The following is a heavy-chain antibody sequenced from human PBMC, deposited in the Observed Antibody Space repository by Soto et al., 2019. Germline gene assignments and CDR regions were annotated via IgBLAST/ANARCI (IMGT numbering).Heavy chain of an antibody. V-gene: IGHV4-4*07. CDR2: IYTSGST. CDR1: GGSVSGYY. J-gene: IGHJ4*02. CDR3: ARVIAPYYSDSSGWYFDS. D-gene: IGHD3-22*01. Sequence: SETLSLTCTVSGGSVSGYYWSWVRQPAGKGLEWIGRIYTSGSTNYNPSLKSRVTMSLDSSKNQFSLKLNSVTAADTAVYYCARVIAPYYSDSSGWYFDSWGQGAPVTVSS.